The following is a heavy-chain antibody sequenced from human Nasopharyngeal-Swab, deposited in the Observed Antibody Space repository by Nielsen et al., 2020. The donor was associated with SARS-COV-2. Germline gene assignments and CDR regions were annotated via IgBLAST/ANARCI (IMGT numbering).Heavy chain of an antibody. V-gene: IGHV3-11*04. CDR1: GFTFSDYY. CDR3: TRTLSASYMDV. Sequence: GESLKISCAASGFTFSDYYMSWIRQAPGKGLEWVSYISSSGSTIYYADSMKGRFTISRDNAKKSLYLQMNSLRAEDTAVYYCTRTLSASYMDVWGKGTTVTVSS. J-gene: IGHJ6*03. CDR2: ISSSGSTI.